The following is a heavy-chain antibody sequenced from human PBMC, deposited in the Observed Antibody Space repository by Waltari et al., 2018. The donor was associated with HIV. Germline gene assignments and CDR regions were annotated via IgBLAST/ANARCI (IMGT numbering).Heavy chain of an antibody. CDR1: GYIFTTYG. Sequence: QVHLVQSGAEVKLPGASVRVFCKTSGYIFTTYGVSWVRQAPGQGLEWLGWISGYNANTNYAQRLQGRVTLTTDTSTSTAYMELRSLRSDDTAVYYCARGLGGSYYYGVDVWGQGTTVTVS. J-gene: IGHJ6*02. CDR3: ARGLGGSYYYGVDV. V-gene: IGHV1-18*01. CDR2: ISGYNANT.